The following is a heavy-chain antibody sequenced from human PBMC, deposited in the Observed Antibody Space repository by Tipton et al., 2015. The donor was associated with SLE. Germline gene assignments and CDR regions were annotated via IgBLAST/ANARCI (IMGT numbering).Heavy chain of an antibody. J-gene: IGHJ6*03. CDR1: GYTFTSYG. Sequence: QVQLVQSGAEVKKPGASVKVSCKASGYTFTSYGISWVRQAPGQGLEWMGIIHPSGGSASYAQEIQGRVTMTRDTSTSTVYMELSSLRAEDTAVYYCARGGYYYYYMDGWGKGTTVTVSS. CDR2: IHPSGGSA. V-gene: IGHV1-46*01. CDR3: ARGGYYYYYMDG.